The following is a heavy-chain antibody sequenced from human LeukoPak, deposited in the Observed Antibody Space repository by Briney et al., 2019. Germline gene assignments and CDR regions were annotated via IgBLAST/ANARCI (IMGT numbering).Heavy chain of an antibody. CDR3: ARVHSGSSVDY. V-gene: IGHV4-38-2*02. Sequence: PSETLSLTCTVSAYSISSGYYWGWIRQPPGKGLEWIGSIYHSGSTYYNPSLKSRVTISVDTSKNQFSLKLSSVTAADTAVYYCARVHSGSSVDYWGQGTLVTVSS. CDR2: IYHSGST. D-gene: IGHD1-26*01. CDR1: AYSISSGYY. J-gene: IGHJ4*02.